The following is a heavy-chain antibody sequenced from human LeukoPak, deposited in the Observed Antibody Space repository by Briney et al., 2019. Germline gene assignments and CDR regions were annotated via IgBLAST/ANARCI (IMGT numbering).Heavy chain of an antibody. Sequence: GGSLRLSCAASGFTFSSYSMNWVRQAPGKGLEWVSYISSSSSTIYYADSVKGRFTISRDNAKNSLYLQMNSLRAEDTAVYYCAKKRTYYDSWSGFAMDYWGQGALVTVSS. CDR2: ISSSSSTI. J-gene: IGHJ4*02. CDR1: GFTFSSYS. V-gene: IGHV3-48*01. CDR3: AKKRTYYDSWSGFAMDY. D-gene: IGHD3-3*01.